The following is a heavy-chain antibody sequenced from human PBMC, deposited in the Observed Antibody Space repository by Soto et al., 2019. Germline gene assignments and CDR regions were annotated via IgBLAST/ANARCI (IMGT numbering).Heavy chain of an antibody. CDR2: IYYSGNT. CDR3: ARLNAGRFDY. Sequence: SETLSLTCTVSGGSISSYYWSWIRQPPGKGLEWIGYIYYSGNTNYNPSLKSRVTTSVDTSKNQFSLKLRSVSAADTAEYYCARLNAGRFDYWGQGILVTVSS. J-gene: IGHJ4*02. V-gene: IGHV4-59*01. CDR1: GGSISSYY.